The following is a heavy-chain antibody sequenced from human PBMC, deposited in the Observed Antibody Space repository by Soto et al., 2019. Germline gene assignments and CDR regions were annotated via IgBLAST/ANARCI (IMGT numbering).Heavy chain of an antibody. D-gene: IGHD2-21*02. J-gene: IGHJ5*02. CDR3: ARPVGVVVTAGRFDP. V-gene: IGHV1-18*01. CDR2: ISAYNGNT. CDR1: GYTFTSYG. Sequence: ASVKVSCKASGYTFTSYGISWVRQAPGQGLEWMGWISAYNGNTNYAQKLQGRVTMTTDTSTSTAYMELRSLRSDDTAVYYCARPVGVVVTAGRFDPWGQGTLVTVSS.